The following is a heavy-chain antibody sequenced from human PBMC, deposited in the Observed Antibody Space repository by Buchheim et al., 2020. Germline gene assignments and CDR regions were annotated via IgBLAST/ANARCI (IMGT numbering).Heavy chain of an antibody. CDR1: GGSFSGYY. V-gene: IGHV4-34*01. D-gene: IGHD3-10*01. Sequence: QVQLQQWGAGLLKPSETLSLTCAVYGGSFSGYYWSWIRQPPGKGLEWIGEINHSGSTNYNPSLKSLVTISVDTSKNQFSLKLSSVTAADTAVYYCASSYYYGSGSYRTPRGSGGMDVWGQGTT. J-gene: IGHJ6*02. CDR2: INHSGST. CDR3: ASSYYYGSGSYRTPRGSGGMDV.